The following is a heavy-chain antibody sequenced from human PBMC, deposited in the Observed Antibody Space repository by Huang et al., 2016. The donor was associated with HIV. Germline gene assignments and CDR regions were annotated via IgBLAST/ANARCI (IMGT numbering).Heavy chain of an antibody. Sequence: EVQLVQSGAEVKKPGESLKISCKGSGYSFTSYWVGWVRQMPGKGREWMWIIYPCDSDTRYSPAFQGKVTISADKSISTAYLQWSSLKASDTAMYYCARLSTTWYFDYWGQGTLVTVSS. D-gene: IGHD1-1*01. CDR2: IYPCDSDT. J-gene: IGHJ4*02. CDR1: GYSFTSYW. V-gene: IGHV5-51*01. CDR3: ARLSTTWYFDY.